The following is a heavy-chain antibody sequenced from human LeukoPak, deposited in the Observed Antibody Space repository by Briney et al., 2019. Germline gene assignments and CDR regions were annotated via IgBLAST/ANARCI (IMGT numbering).Heavy chain of an antibody. V-gene: IGHV3-7*01. Sequence: GGALRPSCAASGFTFSSYWMSWVRQAPGKGLEWVANIKQDGSEKYYVDSVKGRFTISRDNAKNSLYLQMNSLRAEDTAVYYCASGGGDFDYWGQGTLVTVSS. CDR2: IKQDGSEK. CDR3: ASGGGDFDY. J-gene: IGHJ4*02. CDR1: GFTFSSYW.